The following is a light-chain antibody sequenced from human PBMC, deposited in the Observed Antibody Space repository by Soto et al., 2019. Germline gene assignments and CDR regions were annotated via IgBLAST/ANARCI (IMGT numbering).Light chain of an antibody. V-gene: IGKV1-5*03. CDR2: EAS. Sequence: IKMTQSPCTLYASVGDSVTITCRAGQSISRWLAWFQQKAGKAPKLLIYEASKLATGVPSRIGGSGSGTEFTLTISSLQPDDFAPYYCQQYTNYPWTLGQGTLVDIK. CDR1: QSISRW. CDR3: QQYTNYPWT. J-gene: IGKJ1*01.